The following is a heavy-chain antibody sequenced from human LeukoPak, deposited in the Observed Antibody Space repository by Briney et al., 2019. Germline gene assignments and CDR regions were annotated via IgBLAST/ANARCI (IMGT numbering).Heavy chain of an antibody. Sequence: SETLSLTCIVSGGSISSYYWSWIRQPPGKGLEWIGYIYYSGSTNYNPSLKSRVTISIDTSKNQLSLKMSSVTAADTAIYYCARAETNYYGSGSSSWFDPWGQGTLVTVSS. CDR1: GGSISSYY. D-gene: IGHD3-10*01. CDR2: IYYSGST. CDR3: ARAETNYYGSGSSSWFDP. V-gene: IGHV4-59*08. J-gene: IGHJ5*02.